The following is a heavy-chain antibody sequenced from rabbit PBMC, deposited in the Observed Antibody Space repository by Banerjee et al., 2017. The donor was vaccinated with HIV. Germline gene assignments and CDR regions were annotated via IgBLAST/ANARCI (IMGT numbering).Heavy chain of an antibody. Sequence: QSLEESGGDLVKPGASLTLTCTASGIDFSSSDWICWVRQAPGKGLEWIACIYTGSSGWKWYASWAKGRFTGSKTSSTTVTLQMTSLTAADTATYFCARWGVNHYYELWGPGTLVTVS. V-gene: IGHV1S40*01. CDR2: IYTGSSGWK. CDR1: GIDFSSSDW. CDR3: ARWGVNHYYEL. D-gene: IGHD1-1*01. J-gene: IGHJ4*01.